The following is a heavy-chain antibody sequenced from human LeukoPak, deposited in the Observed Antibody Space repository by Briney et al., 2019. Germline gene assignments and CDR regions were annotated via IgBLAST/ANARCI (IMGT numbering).Heavy chain of an antibody. CDR1: GFTFSSYS. J-gene: IGHJ4*02. D-gene: IGHD3-10*01. CDR2: ISSSSSYI. CDR3: ARAGSMVRGVSLPYYFDY. Sequence: GGSLRLSCAASGFTFSSYSMNWVRQATGKGLEWVSSISSSSSYIYYADSVKGRFTISRDNAKNSLYLQMNSLRAEDTAVYYCARAGSMVRGVSLPYYFDYWGQGTLVTVSS. V-gene: IGHV3-21*01.